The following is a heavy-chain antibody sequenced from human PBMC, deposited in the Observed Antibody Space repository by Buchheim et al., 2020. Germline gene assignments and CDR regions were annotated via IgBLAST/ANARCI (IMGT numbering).Heavy chain of an antibody. V-gene: IGHV5-51*03. D-gene: IGHD5-18*01. CDR2: IYPGDSDT. Sequence: EVQLVQSGAEVKKPGESLKISCKGSGYSFTNYWIGWVRQMPGKGLEWMGIIYPGDSDTRYSPSFQGQVTISADKSISTAYLQWSSLKASDTAMYYCARTVEPAMVQTRRDYYYYAMDVWGQGTT. CDR3: ARTVEPAMVQTRRDYYYYAMDV. J-gene: IGHJ6*02. CDR1: GYSFTNYW.